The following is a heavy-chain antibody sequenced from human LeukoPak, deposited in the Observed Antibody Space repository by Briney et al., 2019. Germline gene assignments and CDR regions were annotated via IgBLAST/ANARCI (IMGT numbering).Heavy chain of an antibody. Sequence: KPSETLSLTCAVSGGSISNTSYYWAWLRQPPGKGLEWIGCFYYSGSTYYNPSLESRVTISGDTSKNQFSLKLSSVTAADTAVYYCARRAGPKSENYPGIDYWGQGTLVTVSS. V-gene: IGHV4-39*01. CDR1: GGSISNTSYY. D-gene: IGHD1-7*01. CDR3: ARRAGPKSENYPGIDY. CDR2: FYYSGST. J-gene: IGHJ4*02.